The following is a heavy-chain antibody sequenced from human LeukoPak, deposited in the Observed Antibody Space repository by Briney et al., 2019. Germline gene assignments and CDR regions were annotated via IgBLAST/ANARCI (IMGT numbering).Heavy chain of an antibody. CDR1: GFNFGNHA. D-gene: IGHD1-14*01. CDR2: ISFDGKNK. CDR3: ARGKHYRSFYNGLDV. V-gene: IGHV3-30*04. J-gene: IGHJ6*02. Sequence: GGSLRLSCAASGFNFGNHAMHWVRHAPGQGLEWVAVISFDGKNKYYADSVKGRFTISRDNSKSTLYLQMDSLSPEDTAVFYCARGKHYRSFYNGLDVWGQGTTATVSS.